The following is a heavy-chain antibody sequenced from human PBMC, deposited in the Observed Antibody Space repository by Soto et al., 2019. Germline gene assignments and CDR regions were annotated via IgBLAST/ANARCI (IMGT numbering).Heavy chain of an antibody. CDR2: ISYDGSNK. D-gene: IGHD3-22*01. V-gene: IGHV3-30*18. J-gene: IGHJ4*02. CDR1: GFTFSSYG. Sequence: PGGSLRLSCAASGFTFSSYGMHWVRQAPGKGLEWVAVISYDGSNKYYADSVKGRFTISRDNSKNTLYLQMNSLRAEDTAVYYCAKGSYYYDSSGPTFDYWGQGTLVTSPQ. CDR3: AKGSYYYDSSGPTFDY.